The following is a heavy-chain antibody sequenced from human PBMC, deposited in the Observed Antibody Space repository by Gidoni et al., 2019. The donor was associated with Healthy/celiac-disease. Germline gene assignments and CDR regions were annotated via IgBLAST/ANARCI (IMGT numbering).Heavy chain of an antibody. CDR1: GGPSSSYY. CDR3: AARIAVAVGGDYYYGMDV. CDR2: IYDSGST. J-gene: IGHJ6*02. D-gene: IGHD6-19*01. V-gene: IGHV4-59*01. Sequence: QVQLQESGPGLVKPSETLSLTCPVPGGPSSSYYWSWIRQPPGKGLEWIGYIYDSGSTNYNPSRKSRVTISVDTSKNQFSLKLSSVTAADTAVYYCAARIAVAVGGDYYYGMDVWGQGTTVTVSS.